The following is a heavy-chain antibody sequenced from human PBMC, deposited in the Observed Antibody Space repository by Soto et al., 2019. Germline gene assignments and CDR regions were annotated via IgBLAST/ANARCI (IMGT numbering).Heavy chain of an antibody. Sequence: ALVKVSCKASGYTFTSYGISWGRQAPGQGLEWMGWISAYNGNTNYAQKLQGRVTMTTDTSTSTAYMELRSLRSDDTAVYYCARAYYYGSGSYYNPYWFDPWGQGTLVTVSS. D-gene: IGHD3-10*01. CDR1: GYTFTSYG. CDR2: ISAYNGNT. V-gene: IGHV1-18*01. CDR3: ARAYYYGSGSYYNPYWFDP. J-gene: IGHJ5*02.